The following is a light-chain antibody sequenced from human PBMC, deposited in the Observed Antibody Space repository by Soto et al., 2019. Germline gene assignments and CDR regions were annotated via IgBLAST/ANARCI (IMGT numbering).Light chain of an antibody. CDR1: ENIDKW. CDR2: DAS. Sequence: DIQMSQSPSTLSASVGDRVTITCRASENIDKWLAWYQQKPGRAPKLLIYDASTLESGVPSRFSGSGSGTEFTLTISSLQPEDFATYYWKQFNILYTFGQGTKLEI. CDR3: KQFNILYT. J-gene: IGKJ2*01. V-gene: IGKV1-5*01.